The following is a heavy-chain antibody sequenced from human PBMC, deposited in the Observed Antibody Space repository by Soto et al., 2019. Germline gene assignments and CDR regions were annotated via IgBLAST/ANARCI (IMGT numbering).Heavy chain of an antibody. V-gene: IGHV3-30-3*01. CDR2: ISYDGSNK. Sequence: GGSLRLSCAASGFTFSSYAMHWVRQAPGKGLEWVAVISYDGSNKYYADSVKGRFTISRDNSKNTLYLQMNSLRAEDTAVYYCARGLERAGWPIGYSGYDYYYYYGMDVWGQGTTVTVSS. CDR1: GFTFSSYA. CDR3: ARGLERAGWPIGYSGYDYYYYYGMDV. J-gene: IGHJ6*02. D-gene: IGHD5-12*01.